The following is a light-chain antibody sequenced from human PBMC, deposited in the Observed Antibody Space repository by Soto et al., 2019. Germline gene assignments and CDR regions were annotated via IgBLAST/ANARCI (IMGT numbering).Light chain of an antibody. CDR3: QQYGGSAGT. J-gene: IGKJ1*01. CDR1: QSVSSK. V-gene: IGKV3-20*01. Sequence: EIVMTQSPATLSVSPGEGATLSCRASQSVSSKLAWYQQKPGQAPRLLIYHASSRATGIPDRFIGSGSGTDFTLTISRLEPEDFAVYYCQQYGGSAGTFGQGTKVDIK. CDR2: HAS.